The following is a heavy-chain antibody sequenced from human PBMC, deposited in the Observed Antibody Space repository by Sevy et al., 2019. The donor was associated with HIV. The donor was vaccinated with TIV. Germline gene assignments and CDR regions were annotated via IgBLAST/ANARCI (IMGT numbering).Heavy chain of an antibody. V-gene: IGHV4-4*07. CDR2: IYSSGST. Sequence: SETLSLTCTVSGGSISSYYWSWIRQPAGKGLEWIGRIYSSGSTNYNPSLKSRVTMSVDTSKNQFSLRLSSVTAADTAVYYRARGRYSSGWFDAFDIWGQGTMVTVSS. CDR3: ARGRYSSGWFDAFDI. CDR1: GGSISSYY. J-gene: IGHJ3*02. D-gene: IGHD6-19*01.